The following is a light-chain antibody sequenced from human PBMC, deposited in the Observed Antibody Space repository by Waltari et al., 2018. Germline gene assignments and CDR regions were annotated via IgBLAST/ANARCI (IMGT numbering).Light chain of an antibody. V-gene: IGLV2-23*01. CDR2: EGT. CDR3: SSYARSDNSVL. J-gene: IGLJ2*01. CDR1: TSDAGGYTL. Sequence: QSALTQPASVSGSHGQSITISCTGSTSDAGGYTLVSWYRQFPNKAPQLIIYEGTRRPSGVSSRFSASKSGNTASLTISGLQAEDEALYFCSSYARSDNSVLFGGGTQLSVL.